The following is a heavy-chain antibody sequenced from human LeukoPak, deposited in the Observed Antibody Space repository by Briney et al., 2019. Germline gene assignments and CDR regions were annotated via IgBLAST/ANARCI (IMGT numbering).Heavy chain of an antibody. CDR2: ISAYNGNT. D-gene: IGHD6-19*01. J-gene: IGHJ4*02. V-gene: IGHV1-18*01. CDR1: GYTFTSYG. Sequence: ASVRVSCTASGYTFTSYGISWVRQAPGQGLEWMGWISAYNGNTNYAQKLQGRVTMTTDTSTSTAYMELRSLRPDDTAVYYCARGSRIAVAVTRFDYGGQGTLVTVSS. CDR3: ARGSRIAVAVTRFDY.